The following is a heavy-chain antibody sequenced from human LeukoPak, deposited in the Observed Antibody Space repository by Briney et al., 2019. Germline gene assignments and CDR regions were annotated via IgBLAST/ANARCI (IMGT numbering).Heavy chain of an antibody. J-gene: IGHJ3*02. CDR2: ISAYNGNT. V-gene: IGHV1-18*01. Sequence: GASVKVSCKASGYTFTSYGISWVRQAPGQGLEWMGWISAYNGNTNYAQKLQGRVTMTTDTSTSTAYMELRSLRSDDTAVYYCASPDSSGYHDAFDIWGQGTMVTVSS. CDR1: GYTFTSYG. CDR3: ASPDSSGYHDAFDI. D-gene: IGHD3-22*01.